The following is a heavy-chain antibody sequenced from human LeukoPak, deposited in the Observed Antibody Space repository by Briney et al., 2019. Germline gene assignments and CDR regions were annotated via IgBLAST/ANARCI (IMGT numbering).Heavy chain of an antibody. J-gene: IGHJ3*01. V-gene: IGHV3-74*01. Sequence: GGSLRLSCAASGFTFSTYWMHWVRQAPGKGLVWVSRINTDGSGTNYADSVKGRFTISRDNAKNTLFLQMNSLRAEDTAVYYCARERYRSGWLDAIDVWGQGTMVTVSS. CDR1: GFTFSTYW. CDR2: INTDGSGT. D-gene: IGHD6-19*01. CDR3: ARERYRSGWLDAIDV.